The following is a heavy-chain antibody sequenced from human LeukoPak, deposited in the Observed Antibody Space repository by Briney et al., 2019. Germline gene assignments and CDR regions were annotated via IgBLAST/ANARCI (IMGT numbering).Heavy chain of an antibody. Sequence: SETLSLTCAVYGGSFSGYYWSWIRQPPGKGLEWIGEINHSGSTNYNPSLKSRVTISVDTSKNQFSLKLSSVTAADTAVYYCARVGMGYSSSSFFDYWGQGTLVTVSS. CDR1: GGSFSGYY. CDR3: ARVGMGYSSSSFFDY. J-gene: IGHJ4*02. D-gene: IGHD6-6*01. CDR2: INHSGST. V-gene: IGHV4-34*01.